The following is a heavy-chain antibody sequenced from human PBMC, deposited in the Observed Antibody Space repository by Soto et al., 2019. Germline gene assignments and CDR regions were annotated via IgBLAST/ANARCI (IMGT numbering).Heavy chain of an antibody. CDR1: GGSISSSSYY. Sequence: NPSETLSLTCTVSGGSISSSSYYWGWIRQPPGKGLEWIGSIYYSGSTYYNPSLKSRVTISVDTSKNQFSLKLSSVTAADTAVYYCETKPTQLGRTYYYYGMDVWGQGTTVT. J-gene: IGHJ6*02. CDR3: ETKPTQLGRTYYYYGMDV. V-gene: IGHV4-39*01. D-gene: IGHD6-6*01. CDR2: IYYSGST.